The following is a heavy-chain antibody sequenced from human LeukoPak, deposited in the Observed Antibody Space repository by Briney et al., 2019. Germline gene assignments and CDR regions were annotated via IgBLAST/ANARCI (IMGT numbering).Heavy chain of an antibody. V-gene: IGHV1-18*01. CDR2: ISAYNGNT. CDR3: ARTELGAVDY. D-gene: IGHD1-26*01. Sequence: ASVKVSCKASGYTLTSYGISWVREAPGQGLEWGGGISAYNGNTNNAQKLHGRVTMTTATSTSTAYMELRSLRSDATAVYYCARTELGAVDYWGRGTLVTVSS. CDR1: GYTLTSYG. J-gene: IGHJ4*02.